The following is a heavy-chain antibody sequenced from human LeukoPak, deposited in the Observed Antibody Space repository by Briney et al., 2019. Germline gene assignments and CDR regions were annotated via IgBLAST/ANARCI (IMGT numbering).Heavy chain of an antibody. Sequence: SETQSLTCTVSGGSISSGSYYWSWIRQPAGKGLEWIGRIYTSGSTNYNPSLKSRVTISVDTSKNQFSLKLSSVTAADTAVYYCARDRWLSSFDLWGRGTLVTVSS. CDR2: IYTSGST. D-gene: IGHD3-9*01. CDR3: ARDRWLSSFDL. CDR1: GGSISSGSYY. J-gene: IGHJ2*01. V-gene: IGHV4-61*02.